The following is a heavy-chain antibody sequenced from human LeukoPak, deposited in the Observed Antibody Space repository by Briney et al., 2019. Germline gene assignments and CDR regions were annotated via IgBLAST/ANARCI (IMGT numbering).Heavy chain of an antibody. J-gene: IGHJ5*01. CDR3: ARGTGNFYDSSGYYFLDS. CDR2: MNTDVSST. Sequence: GGSLRLSCAGSGFTLSSYWMHWVRQAPGKGLVWVSRMNTDVSSTRYADFVKGRFTISRDNAKSTVYLQMNSLRADDTAVYYCARGTGNFYDSSGYYFLDSWDQGTLITVAS. CDR1: GFTLSSYW. V-gene: IGHV3-74*01. D-gene: IGHD3-22*01.